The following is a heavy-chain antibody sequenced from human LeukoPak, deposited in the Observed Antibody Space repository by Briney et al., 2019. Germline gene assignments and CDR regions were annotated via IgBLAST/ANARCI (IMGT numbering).Heavy chain of an antibody. CDR1: GFTFSSCS. V-gene: IGHV3-21*01. J-gene: IGHJ4*02. D-gene: IGHD4-17*01. Sequence: GGSLRLSCAASGFTFSSCSMNWIRQAPGKGLEWVSSISSSTSYIYYADSVKGRFSISKDNAKNSLYLQMNSLRAEDTAVYYCARAGGSTVSHSDYWGQGTLVTVSS. CDR2: ISSSTSYI. CDR3: ARAGGSTVSHSDY.